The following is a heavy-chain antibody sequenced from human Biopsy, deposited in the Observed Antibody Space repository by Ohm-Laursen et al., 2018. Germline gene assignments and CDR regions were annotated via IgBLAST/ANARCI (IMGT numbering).Heavy chain of an antibody. J-gene: IGHJ4*01. V-gene: IGHV3-11*01. D-gene: IGHD3-16*01. Sequence: GSVTLSCSASGFIFSDYKMSWIRQPPGKGLEWVSHVSSGGSTIFHADSVKGRFAISRDDAKGPLYLQMTNLSAEDTAVYYCGGSDGIMAAPVHLWGQGTLVTVSS. CDR1: GFIFSDYK. CDR3: GGSDGIMAAPVHL. CDR2: VSSGGSTI.